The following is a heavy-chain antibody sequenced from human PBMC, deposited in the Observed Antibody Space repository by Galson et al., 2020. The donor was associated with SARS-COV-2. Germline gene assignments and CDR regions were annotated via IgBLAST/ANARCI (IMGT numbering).Heavy chain of an antibody. J-gene: IGHJ5*02. CDR2: INPSGGST. Sequence: DSVKVSCKASGYTFTSYYMHWVRQAPGQGLEWMGIINPSGGSTSYAQKFQGRVTMTRDTSTSTVYMELSSLRSEDTAVYYCARDKSDCSGGSCYWFDPWGQGTLVTVSS. D-gene: IGHD2-15*01. V-gene: IGHV1-46*01. CDR1: GYTFTSYY. CDR3: ARDKSDCSGGSCYWFDP.